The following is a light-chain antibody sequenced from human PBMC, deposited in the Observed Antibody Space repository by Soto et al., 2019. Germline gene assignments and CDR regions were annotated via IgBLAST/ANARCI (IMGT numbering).Light chain of an antibody. CDR1: QRLSTY. CDR2: DTS. V-gene: IGKV3-11*01. CDR3: QQRSTWPPGYT. J-gene: IGKJ2*01. Sequence: DIVLTQSPATLSLSPGERATLSCGASQRLSTYLAWYQQKPGQAPRLLIYDTSKRATGVPTRFGGSGSGTDFTLTISSLEPEDFALYYCQQRSTWPPGYTFGQGTKLEIK.